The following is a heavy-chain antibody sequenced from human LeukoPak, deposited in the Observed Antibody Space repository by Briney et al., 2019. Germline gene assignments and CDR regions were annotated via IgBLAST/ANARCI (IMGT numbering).Heavy chain of an antibody. D-gene: IGHD1-7*01. CDR3: ARGASGTTNHYYYYYYMEV. CDR2: INHSGST. J-gene: IGHJ6*03. CDR1: GGSFSGYY. V-gene: IGHV4-34*01. Sequence: PSETLSLTCAVYGGSFSGYYWSWIRQPPGKGLGWIGEINHSGSTNYNPSLKSRVTISVDTSKNQVSLKLSSVTAADTAVYYCARGASGTTNHYYYYYYMEVWGKGTTVTVSS.